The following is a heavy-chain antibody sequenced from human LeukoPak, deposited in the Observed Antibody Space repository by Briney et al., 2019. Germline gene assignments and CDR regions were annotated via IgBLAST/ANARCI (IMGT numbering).Heavy chain of an antibody. V-gene: IGHV1-69*01. Sequence: SVKVSCKASGGTFSSYAISWVRQAPGQGLEWMGGIIPIFGTANYAQKFQGRVTITADESTSTAYMELSSLRSEDTAVYYCARGGHYDFWSGPSVDYYYYYMDVWGKGPRSPSP. CDR2: IIPIFGTA. CDR1: GGTFSSYA. CDR3: ARGGHYDFWSGPSVDYYYYYMDV. J-gene: IGHJ6*03. D-gene: IGHD3-3*01.